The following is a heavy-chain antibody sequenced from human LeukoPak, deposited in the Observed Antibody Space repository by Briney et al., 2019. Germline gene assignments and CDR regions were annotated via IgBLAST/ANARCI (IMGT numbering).Heavy chain of an antibody. D-gene: IGHD6-6*01. J-gene: IGHJ4*02. CDR2: NYYSGST. Sequence: PSETLSLTCTVSGGSISSSSYYWGWIRQPPGKGLEWIGSNYYSGSTYYNPSLKSRVTISVDTSKNQFSLKLSSVTAADTAVYYCASPYSSSYYFDYWGQGTLVTVSS. V-gene: IGHV4-39*01. CDR1: GGSISSSSYY. CDR3: ASPYSSSYYFDY.